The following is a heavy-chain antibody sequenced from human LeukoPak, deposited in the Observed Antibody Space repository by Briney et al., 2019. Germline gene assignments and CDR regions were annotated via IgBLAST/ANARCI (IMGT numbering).Heavy chain of an antibody. CDR3: AKDDNYIRFLS. J-gene: IGHJ5*02. Sequence: GGSLRLSCAASGFTFSSYSMNWVRQAPGKGLEWVSGITGSGGNRYYADSVKGRFTISRDNSKNTLYLQMNSLRAEDTAVYYCAKDDNYIRFLSWGQGTLVTVSS. CDR1: GFTFSSYS. V-gene: IGHV3-23*01. D-gene: IGHD3-16*01. CDR2: ITGSGGNR.